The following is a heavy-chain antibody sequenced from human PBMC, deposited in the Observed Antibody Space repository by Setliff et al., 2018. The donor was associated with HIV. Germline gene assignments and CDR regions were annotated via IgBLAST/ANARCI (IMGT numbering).Heavy chain of an antibody. CDR2: INPNNGGT. D-gene: IGHD3-22*01. CDR1: GYTFTGYY. CDR3: ARDYYDSSGYIFFPGLPDY. V-gene: IGHV1-2*02. Sequence: ASVKVSCKASGYTFTGYYMHRVRQAPGQGLEWMGWINPNNGGTNYAQKFQGRVTMTRDTSISTAYMELSRLGSNDTAVYYCARDYYDSSGYIFFPGLPDYWGQGTLVTVSS. J-gene: IGHJ4*02.